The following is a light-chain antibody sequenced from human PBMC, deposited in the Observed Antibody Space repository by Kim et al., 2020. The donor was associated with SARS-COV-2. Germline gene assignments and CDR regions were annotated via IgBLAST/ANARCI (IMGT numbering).Light chain of an antibody. V-gene: IGLV1-44*01. CDR2: SNK. CDR1: SSNIGSNT. J-gene: IGLJ1*01. Sequence: GQRVTISCSGSSSNIGSNTVNWYQQLPGTAPKLLIYSNKQRPSGVPDRFSGSKSGTSASLAISGLQSEDEADYYCAAWDDSLNGQVFGTGTKVTVL. CDR3: AAWDDSLNGQV.